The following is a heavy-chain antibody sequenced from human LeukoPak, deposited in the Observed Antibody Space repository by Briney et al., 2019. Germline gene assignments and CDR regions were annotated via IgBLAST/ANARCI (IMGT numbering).Heavy chain of an antibody. CDR2: ISGSGGST. J-gene: IGHJ4*02. V-gene: IGHV3-23*01. CDR1: VFTFSSYA. CDR3: AKDNIVVVPAALTNDY. Sequence: GGSLRLSCAASVFTFSSYAMSWVRQAPGKGLEWVSAISGSGGSTYYADSVKGRFTISRDNSKNTLYLQMNSLRAEDTAVYYCAKDNIVVVPAALTNDYWGQGTLVTVSS. D-gene: IGHD2-2*01.